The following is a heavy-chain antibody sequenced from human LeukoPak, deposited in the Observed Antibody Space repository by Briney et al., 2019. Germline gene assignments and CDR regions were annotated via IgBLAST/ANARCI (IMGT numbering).Heavy chain of an antibody. V-gene: IGHV1-18*01. CDR3: AREYCRGGSCYWFDY. CDR1: GYTFTNNG. J-gene: IGHJ4*02. D-gene: IGHD2-15*01. CDR2: ISYNGNT. Sequence: EASVKVSCKASGYTFTNNGISWLRQAPGQGLEWMGWISYNGNTNYAQKLQGRVTMTTDTSTNTAYMELRSLRSDDTAVYYCAREYCRGGSCYWFDYWGQGTLVTVSS.